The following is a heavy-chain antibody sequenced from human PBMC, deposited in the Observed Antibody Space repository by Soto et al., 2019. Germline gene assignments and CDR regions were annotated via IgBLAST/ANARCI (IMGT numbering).Heavy chain of an antibody. Sequence: SVNVTRKASGYTFSYSYLYCLRQAPGQALEWMAWITPFNGNTNYAQKFQYRVTITRDRSMSTAYMELSSLRSEDTAMYYCARSGSTGYGMDVWGQGTTVT. CDR3: ARSGSTGYGMDV. D-gene: IGHD2-2*01. CDR2: ITPFNGNT. J-gene: IGHJ6*02. CDR1: GYTFSYSY. V-gene: IGHV1-45*02.